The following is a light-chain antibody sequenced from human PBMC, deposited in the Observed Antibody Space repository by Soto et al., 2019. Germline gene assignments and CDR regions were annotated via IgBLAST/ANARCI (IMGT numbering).Light chain of an antibody. J-gene: IGLJ3*02. CDR1: SSDVGGYNY. CDR2: DVS. CDR3: QAYDYSLTAFV. Sequence: QSALTQPRSVSGSPGQSVTISCTGTSSDVGGYNYVSWYQQHPGKAPKLMIYDVSKRPSGVPDRFSGSKSGTSASLAITGLQAEDEADYYCQAYDYSLTAFVFGGGTKVTVL. V-gene: IGLV2-11*01.